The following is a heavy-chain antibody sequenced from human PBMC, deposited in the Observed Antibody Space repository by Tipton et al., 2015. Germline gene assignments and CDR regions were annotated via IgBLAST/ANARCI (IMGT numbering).Heavy chain of an antibody. Sequence: TLSLTCTVSSGSISRSYWSWIRQPPGKGLEWIGYIFYDGSTNYNPSRKSRVTISVDSSKTQLSLKLRSVTAADTAVYYCARFRFDYFDYWGHGTLVTVSS. CDR1: SGSISRSY. J-gene: IGHJ4*01. V-gene: IGHV4-59*01. D-gene: IGHD3-3*01. CDR2: IFYDGST. CDR3: ARFRFDYFDY.